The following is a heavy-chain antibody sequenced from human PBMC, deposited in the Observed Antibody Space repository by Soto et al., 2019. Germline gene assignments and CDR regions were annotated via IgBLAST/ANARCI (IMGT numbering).Heavy chain of an antibody. Sequence: EVQLLESGGGLVQPGGSLRLSCAASGFTFSSYAMSWVRQAPGKGLEWVSAISGSGGSTYYADSVKGRFTISRDNSQNTLYLQMNSRRGEDTAVYYCAKDGSGGYYDSSGYIGYWGQGTLVTVSS. CDR2: ISGSGGST. CDR1: GFTFSSYA. J-gene: IGHJ4*02. V-gene: IGHV3-23*01. D-gene: IGHD3-22*01. CDR3: AKDGSGGYYDSSGYIGY.